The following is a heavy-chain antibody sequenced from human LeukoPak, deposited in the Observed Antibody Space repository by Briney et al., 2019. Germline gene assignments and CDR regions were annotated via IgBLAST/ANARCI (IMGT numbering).Heavy chain of an antibody. V-gene: IGHV4-31*03. Sequence: SETLSLTCTVSGGSISSGGYYWSWIRQHPGKGLVWIGYIYYSGSTYYNPSLKSRVTISVDTSNNQFSLKLSSVTAADTAVYYCARGTGFPFGELSWFDPWGQGTLVTVSS. CDR3: ARGTGFPFGELSWFDP. D-gene: IGHD3-10*01. J-gene: IGHJ5*02. CDR1: GGSISSGGYY. CDR2: IYYSGST.